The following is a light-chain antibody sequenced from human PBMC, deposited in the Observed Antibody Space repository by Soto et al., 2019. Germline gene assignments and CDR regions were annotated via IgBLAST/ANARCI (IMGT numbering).Light chain of an antibody. CDR3: QQYDSSLWT. V-gene: IGKV3-20*01. CDR1: QSVSNNY. CDR2: GAS. Sequence: EIVLTHSPGTLSLSPCERATLSSSASQSVSNNYVAWYQQKPGQAPRLLIYGASSRATGIADRFSGSGSGTDFTLTIRRLEHEDFAVYYCQQYDSSLWTFGQGTKVDIK. J-gene: IGKJ1*01.